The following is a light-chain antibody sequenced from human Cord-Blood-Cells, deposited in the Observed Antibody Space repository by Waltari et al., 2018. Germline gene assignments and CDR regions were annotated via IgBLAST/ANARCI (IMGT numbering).Light chain of an antibody. J-gene: IGKJ1*01. CDR3: QQYGSSQWT. Sequence: EIVLTQSPGTLSLSPGERATLSCRASQSVSSSYLVWYQQKPGQAPRLLIYGASSRATGIPDRFSGSGSGTDFTLTISRLEPEDFAVYYCQQYGSSQWTFGQGTKVEIK. CDR1: QSVSSSY. V-gene: IGKV3-20*01. CDR2: GAS.